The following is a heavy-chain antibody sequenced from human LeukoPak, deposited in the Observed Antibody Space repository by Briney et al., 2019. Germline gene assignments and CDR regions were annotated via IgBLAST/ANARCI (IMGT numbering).Heavy chain of an antibody. CDR3: ARPRLGTSDAFDI. Sequence: SGGSLRLSCAASGFTFSSYSMNWVRQAPGKGLEWVSVIYSGGSTYYADSVKGRFTISRDNSKNTLYLQMNSLRAEDTAVYYCARPRLGTSDAFDIWGQGTMVTVSS. D-gene: IGHD1-1*01. V-gene: IGHV3-53*01. J-gene: IGHJ3*02. CDR2: IYSGGST. CDR1: GFTFSSYS.